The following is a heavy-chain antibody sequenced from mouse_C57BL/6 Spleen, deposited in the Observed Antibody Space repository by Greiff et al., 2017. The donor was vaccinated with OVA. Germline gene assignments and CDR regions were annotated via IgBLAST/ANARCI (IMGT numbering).Heavy chain of an antibody. D-gene: IGHD1-1*02. CDR3: AREEGSAYYFDY. CDR2: ISDGGSYT. Sequence: EVQRVESGGGLVKPGGSLKLSCAASGFTFSSYAMSWVRQTPEKRLEWVATISDGGSYTYYPDNVKGRFTISRDNAKNNLYLQMSHLKSEDTAMYYCAREEGSAYYFDYWGQGTTLTVSS. CDR1: GFTFSSYA. J-gene: IGHJ2*01. V-gene: IGHV5-4*01.